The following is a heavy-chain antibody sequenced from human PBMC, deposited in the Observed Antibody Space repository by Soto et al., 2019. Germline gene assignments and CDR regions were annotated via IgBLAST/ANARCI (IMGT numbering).Heavy chain of an antibody. CDR2: ISSSGSTI. V-gene: IGHV3-11*01. CDR1: GFPFTNYW. D-gene: IGHD3-10*01. J-gene: IGHJ6*02. Sequence: PGGSLRLSCAASGFPFTNYWMSWIRQAPGKGLEWVSYISSSGSTIYYADSVKGRFTISRDNAKNSLYLQMNSLRAEDTAVYYCARETYGSGSSNGMDVWGQGTTVTVSS. CDR3: ARETYGSGSSNGMDV.